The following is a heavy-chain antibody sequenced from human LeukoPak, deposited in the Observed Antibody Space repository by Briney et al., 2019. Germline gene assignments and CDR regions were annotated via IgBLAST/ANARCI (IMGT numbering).Heavy chain of an antibody. J-gene: IGHJ4*02. CDR2: INPNSGGT. V-gene: IGHV1-2*02. CDR1: GYTFTGYY. Sequence: ASVKVSCKASGYTFTGYYMHWVRQAHGQGLEWMGWINPNSGGTNYAQKFQGRVTMTRDTSISTAYMELSRLRSDDTAVYYCARGFDGLRLKGQYFDYWGQGTLVTVSS. CDR3: ARGFDGLRLKGQYFDY. D-gene: IGHD5/OR15-5a*01.